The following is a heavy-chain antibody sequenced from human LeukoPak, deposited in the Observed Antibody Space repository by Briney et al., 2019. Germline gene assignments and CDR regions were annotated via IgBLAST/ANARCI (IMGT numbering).Heavy chain of an antibody. CDR1: GFTFSSYA. V-gene: IGHV3-23*01. Sequence: GGSLRLSCAASGFTFSSYAMSWVRQAPGKGLEWVSAISGSGGRTYYADSVKGRFTISRDNSKNTLYLQMNSLRAEDTAVYYCAAHRITMIVVAKYYFDYWGQGTLVTVSS. D-gene: IGHD3-22*01. CDR3: AAHRITMIVVAKYYFDY. CDR2: ISGSGGRT. J-gene: IGHJ4*02.